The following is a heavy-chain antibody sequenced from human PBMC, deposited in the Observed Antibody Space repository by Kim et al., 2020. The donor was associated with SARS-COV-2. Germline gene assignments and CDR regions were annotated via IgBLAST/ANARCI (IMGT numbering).Heavy chain of an antibody. Sequence: GGSLRLSCAASGFTFSSYAMSWVRQAPGKGLEWVSAISGSGGSTYYADSVKGRFTISRDNSKNTLYLQMNSLRAEDTAVYYCAKARITMIVVVITTRAYYYGMVVWGQGTTVTVSS. D-gene: IGHD3-22*01. CDR3: AKARITMIVVVITTRAYYYGMVV. V-gene: IGHV3-23*01. CDR2: ISGSGGST. J-gene: IGHJ6*02. CDR1: GFTFSSYA.